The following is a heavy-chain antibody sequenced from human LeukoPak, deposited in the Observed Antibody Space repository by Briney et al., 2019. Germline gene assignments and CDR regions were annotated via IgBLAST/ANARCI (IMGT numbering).Heavy chain of an antibody. CDR2: IYPGDSDT. V-gene: IGHV5-51*01. Sequence: GESLKISCKGSGYSFTDYWIGWVCQMPGKGLEWVGIIYPGDSDTRYSPSFQGQVTISADKSISTAYLQWDSLKGSDTAMYYCAVGTFGSGSFYGPPFDFWGQGTLVTVSP. CDR1: GYSFTDYW. J-gene: IGHJ4*02. CDR3: AVGTFGSGSFYGPPFDF. D-gene: IGHD3-10*01.